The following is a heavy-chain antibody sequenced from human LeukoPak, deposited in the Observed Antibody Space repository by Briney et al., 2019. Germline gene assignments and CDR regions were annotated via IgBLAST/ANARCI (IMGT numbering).Heavy chain of an antibody. J-gene: IGHJ4*02. Sequence: PGGSLRLSCAASGFTFSSYEMNWVRQAPGKGLEWVSSISGSSSYIYYADSVKGRFTISRDNAKNTLYLQMNSLRAEDTAIYYCAKGMGAYCDGDCSSRTFDYWGQGTLVAVSS. CDR3: AKGMGAYCDGDCSSRTFDY. CDR2: ISGSSSYI. CDR1: GFTFSSYE. D-gene: IGHD2-21*02. V-gene: IGHV3-21*04.